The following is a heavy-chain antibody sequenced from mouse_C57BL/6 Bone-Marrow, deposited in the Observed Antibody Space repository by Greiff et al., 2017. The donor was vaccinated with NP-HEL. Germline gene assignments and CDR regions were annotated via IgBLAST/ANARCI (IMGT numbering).Heavy chain of an antibody. CDR2: IWSGGST. Sequence: QVHVKQSGPGLVQPSQSLSITCTVSGFSLTSYGVHWVRQSPGKGLEWLGVIWSGGSTDYNAAFISRLSISKDNSKSQVFFKMNSLQADDTAIYYCARNARQLRLRGPFDYWGQGTTLTVSS. CDR3: ARNARQLRLRGPFDY. CDR1: GFSLTSYG. J-gene: IGHJ2*01. V-gene: IGHV2-2*01. D-gene: IGHD3-2*02.